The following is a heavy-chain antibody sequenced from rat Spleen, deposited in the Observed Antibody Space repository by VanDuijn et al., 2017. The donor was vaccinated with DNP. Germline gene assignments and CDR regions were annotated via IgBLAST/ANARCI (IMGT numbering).Heavy chain of an antibody. Sequence: EVLLVESGGGLVQPGRSLKLSCAASGFTFSDYNMAWVRQAPKKDLEWVATIVYDGSRTYYRDSVKGRFTISRDKTRNTQYLQMDSLRSEDTATYYCARQNYYYSGNTLDAWGQGISVTVSS. CDR2: IVYDGSRT. CDR3: ARQNYYYSGNTLDA. CDR1: GFTFSDYN. D-gene: IGHD1-1*01. V-gene: IGHV5S10*01. J-gene: IGHJ4*01.